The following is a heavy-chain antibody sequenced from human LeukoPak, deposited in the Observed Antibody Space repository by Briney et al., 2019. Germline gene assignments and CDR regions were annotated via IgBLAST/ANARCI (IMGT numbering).Heavy chain of an antibody. CDR2: IRYHGTTK. CDR1: GFTFSNFG. D-gene: IGHD3-10*02. V-gene: IGHV3-30*02. CDR3: AKDQGSMFGYFNF. J-gene: IGHJ4*02. Sequence: GGSLRLSCAASGFTFSNFGMQWVRQAPGKGLEWVAYIRYHGTTKYYVDSVEGRFTISRDNPKNTLSLQMSSLRAEDTGVYYCAKDQGSMFGYFNFWGQGTLVTVSS.